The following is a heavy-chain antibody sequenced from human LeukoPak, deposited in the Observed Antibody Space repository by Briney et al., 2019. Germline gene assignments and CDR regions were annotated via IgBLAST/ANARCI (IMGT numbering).Heavy chain of an antibody. D-gene: IGHD5-18*01. CDR1: PFSFSSYW. CDR3: GGYNSDSGSLDS. CDR2: IKQDGSVK. Sequence: PGGSLRLSCAASPFSFSSYWMTWVRQAPGKGLEWVANIKQDGSVKYYADSVKGRFTIPRDSAENSVYLQMNSLRAEDTAVYYCGGYNSDSGSLDSWGQGTLVTVSS. J-gene: IGHJ4*02. V-gene: IGHV3-7*01.